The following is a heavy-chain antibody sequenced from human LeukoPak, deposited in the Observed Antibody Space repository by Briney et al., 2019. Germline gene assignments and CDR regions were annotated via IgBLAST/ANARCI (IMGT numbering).Heavy chain of an antibody. CDR3: AKSESPPLHYFDNSGCYRNWFDP. D-gene: IGHD3-22*01. J-gene: IGHJ5*02. CDR2: ISWNSGSI. V-gene: IGHV3-9*01. Sequence: PGRSLRLSCAASGFTFDDYAMHWVRQAPGKGLEWVSGISWNSGSIGYADSVKGRFTISRDNAKKSLYLQMTTLRDEATAFYYCAKSESPPLHYFDNSGCYRNWFDPWGQGTLVTVSS. CDR1: GFTFDDYA.